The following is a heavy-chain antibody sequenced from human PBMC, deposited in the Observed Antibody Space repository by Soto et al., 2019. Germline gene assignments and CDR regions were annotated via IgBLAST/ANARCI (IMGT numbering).Heavy chain of an antibody. CDR3: ARTHYSDRSGTDY. CDR1: GGSIRSGDSY. D-gene: IGHD3-22*01. Sequence: LSETLSLTCTVSGGSIRSGDSYWSWIRQPPGKGLEWIGYIYYSGSTYYNPSLKSRVTISLDTSKNQFSLNLSSVTAADTAVYYCARTHYSDRSGTDYWGQGTLVTVSS. J-gene: IGHJ4*02. CDR2: IYYSGST. V-gene: IGHV4-30-4*01.